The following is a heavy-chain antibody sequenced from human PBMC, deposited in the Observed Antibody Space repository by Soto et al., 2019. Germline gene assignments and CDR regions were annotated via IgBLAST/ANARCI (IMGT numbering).Heavy chain of an antibody. CDR2: VYHSGST. J-gene: IGHJ5*02. Sequence: SDTLSLTCAVSGGSISSYYWCSWVRQPPGRGLEWIGEVYHSGSTNYNPSLKSRVTISVDKSKNQFSLELTSVTAAETAVYFCARDRPSEYTYGSSGWSDPWGQGTLVTVSS. D-gene: IGHD5-18*01. V-gene: IGHV4-4*02. CDR1: GGSISSYYW. CDR3: ARDRPSEYTYGSSGWSDP.